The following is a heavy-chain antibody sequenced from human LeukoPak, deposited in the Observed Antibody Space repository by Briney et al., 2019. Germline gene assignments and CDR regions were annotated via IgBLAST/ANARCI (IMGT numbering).Heavy chain of an antibody. CDR1: GGSISSSSYY. CDR3: ARRYYDFWSGYYTGHYGMDV. D-gene: IGHD3-3*01. V-gene: IGHV4-39*01. CDR2: IYYSGST. J-gene: IGHJ6*02. Sequence: SETLSLTCTASGGSISSSSYYWGWIRQPPGKGLEWIGSIYYSGSTYYNPSLKSRVTISVDTSKNQFSLKLSSVTAADTAVYYCARRYYDFWSGYYTGHYGMDVWGQGTTVTVSS.